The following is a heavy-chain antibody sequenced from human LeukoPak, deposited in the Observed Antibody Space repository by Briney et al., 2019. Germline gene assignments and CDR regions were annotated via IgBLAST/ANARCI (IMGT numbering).Heavy chain of an antibody. Sequence: GGSLRLSCAVSGFTFSSYGMSWVRQAPGKGLEWVSGISASGGSTYYADSVKGRFTISRDNSKNTLYLQMNSLRAEDTAVYYCAKDQVGTSWYYFDYWGQGTLVTVSS. D-gene: IGHD1-26*01. CDR1: GFTFSSYG. J-gene: IGHJ4*02. CDR3: AKDQVGTSWYYFDY. V-gene: IGHV3-23*01. CDR2: ISASGGST.